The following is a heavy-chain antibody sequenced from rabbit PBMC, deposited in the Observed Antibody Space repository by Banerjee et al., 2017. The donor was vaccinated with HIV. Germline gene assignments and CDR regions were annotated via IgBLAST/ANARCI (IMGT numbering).Heavy chain of an antibody. J-gene: IGHJ4*01. V-gene: IGHV1S47*01. D-gene: IGHD4-1*01. Sequence: QEQLEESGGDLVKPEGSLTLTCTASGFSFSSDVLCWVRQAPGEGLEWIGCIDTGSGSTVYATWVNGRFTISRSTSLNTVDLKMTSLTAADTATYFCARDLAGVIGWNFNLWGQGTLVTVS. CDR1: GFSFSSDV. CDR3: ARDLAGVIGWNFNL. CDR2: IDTGSGST.